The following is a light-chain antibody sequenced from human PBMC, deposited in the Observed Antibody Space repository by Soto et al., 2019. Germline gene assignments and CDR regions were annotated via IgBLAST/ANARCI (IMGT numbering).Light chain of an antibody. V-gene: IGKV3-20*01. J-gene: IGKJ5*01. CDR2: DTS. Sequence: EIVLTQSPATLSLSPGERATLSCRASQSVSSSHLAWYQQKRGQAPRLLIYDTSSRASGVPDRFSGSGSGTDFTLTISRLETEDFAVFYCQQYGTSEIIFGQGTRLEIK. CDR3: QQYGTSEII. CDR1: QSVSSSH.